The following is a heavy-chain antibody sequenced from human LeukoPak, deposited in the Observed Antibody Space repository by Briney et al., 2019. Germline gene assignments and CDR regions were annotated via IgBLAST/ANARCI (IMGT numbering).Heavy chain of an antibody. V-gene: IGHV4-34*01. CDR3: ASHRRALISYYYYYMHV. Sequence: PSETLSLTCAVYGGSFSGYYWSWIRQPPGKGLEWIGEINHSGSTNYNPSLKSRVTISVDTSKNQFSLKLSSVTAADTAVYYCASHRRALISYYYYYMHVWGKGTTVTVSS. J-gene: IGHJ6*03. CDR2: INHSGST. D-gene: IGHD1-14*01. CDR1: GGSFSGYY.